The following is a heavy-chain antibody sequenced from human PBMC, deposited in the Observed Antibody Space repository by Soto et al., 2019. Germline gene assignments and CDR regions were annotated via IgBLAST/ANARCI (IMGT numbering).Heavy chain of an antibody. Sequence: GESPKISCKGSGYSFTSYWISWVRQMPGKGLAWIGRIDPSDSYTNYSPSFQGHVTISADKSISTAYLQWSSLKASDTAMYYCASAKYCSGGSCYSGYYYYGMDVWGQGTTVTVSS. J-gene: IGHJ6*02. CDR2: IDPSDSYT. CDR3: ASAKYCSGGSCYSGYYYYGMDV. D-gene: IGHD2-15*01. CDR1: GYSFTSYW. V-gene: IGHV5-10-1*01.